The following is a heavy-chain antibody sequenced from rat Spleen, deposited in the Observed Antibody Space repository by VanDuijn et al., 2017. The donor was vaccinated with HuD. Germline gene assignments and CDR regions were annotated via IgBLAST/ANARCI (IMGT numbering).Heavy chain of an antibody. CDR3: AEDMSRTIAARSYRYFDF. CDR2: ISYDGGST. D-gene: IGHD1-2*01. Sequence: EVQLVESGGVLVQPGRSMKLSCAASGFSFSDYGMAWVLQAPTKGLDWVASISYDGGSTYYRDSVKGRFTISRDNAKSTLYLQMESLRSEDTATYHCAEDMSRTIAARSYRYFDFWGPGTMVTVSS. J-gene: IGHJ1*01. CDR1: GFSFSDYG. V-gene: IGHV5-20*01.